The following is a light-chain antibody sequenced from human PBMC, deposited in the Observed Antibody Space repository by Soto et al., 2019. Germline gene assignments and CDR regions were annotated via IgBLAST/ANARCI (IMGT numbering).Light chain of an antibody. J-gene: IGKJ5*01. CDR2: TAS. CDR3: QQINAYPIT. V-gene: IGKV1-9*01. Sequence: LTQSPSSLSASVGDSVTITCRASQGIRSSLAWYQQKPGIAPKLLIYTASTLQSGVPSRFSGSGSGTDFTLTNSSLQPEDFATYYCQQINAYPITFGQGTRLEI. CDR1: QGIRSS.